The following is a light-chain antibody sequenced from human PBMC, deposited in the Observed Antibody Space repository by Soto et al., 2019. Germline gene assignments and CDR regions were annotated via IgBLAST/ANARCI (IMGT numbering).Light chain of an antibody. Sequence: EIVLTQSPGSLSLSPGERATLSCRASQSVGGSYLAWNQLKRGQAPRLFIYDASSRATGTPDRFSGSGSGTDFTLTISRLEPEDVAVYFCQEYDNWPPEGPFGQGTKVEI. J-gene: IGKJ1*01. CDR3: QEYDNWPPEGP. CDR2: DAS. CDR1: QSVGGSY. V-gene: IGKV3-20*01.